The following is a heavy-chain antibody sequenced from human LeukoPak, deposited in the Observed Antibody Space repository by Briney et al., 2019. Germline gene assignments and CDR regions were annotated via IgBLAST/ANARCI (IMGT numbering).Heavy chain of an antibody. CDR3: AKGHGSTWYDGLYYFDY. Sequence: PGGSLRLSCAGSGFTFSDYYMVWVRQAPGKGLEWVAFIRFDGTSNYFTESVKGRFSISRDNSRNRVYLQMNSLRIEDTAMYYCAKGHGSTWYDGLYYFDYWGQGILVTVSS. J-gene: IGHJ4*02. V-gene: IGHV3-30*02. CDR2: IRFDGTSN. CDR1: GFTFSDYY. D-gene: IGHD6-13*01.